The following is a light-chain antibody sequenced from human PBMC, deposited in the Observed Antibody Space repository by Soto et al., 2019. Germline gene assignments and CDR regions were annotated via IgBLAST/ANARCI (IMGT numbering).Light chain of an antibody. J-gene: IGLJ1*01. Sequence: QSALTQPASVSGSPGQSLTISCTGTSSDVGGYNYVSWYQQHPGKAPKLMIYEVSHRPSGVSNRFSGSKSVNTASLTISGLQAEDEADYYCSSYTSSSTYVFGTGTKVTVL. CDR1: SSDVGGYNY. V-gene: IGLV2-14*01. CDR3: SSYTSSSTYV. CDR2: EVS.